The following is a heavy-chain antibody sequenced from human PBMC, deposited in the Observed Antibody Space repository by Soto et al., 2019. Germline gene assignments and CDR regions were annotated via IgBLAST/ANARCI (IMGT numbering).Heavy chain of an antibody. CDR3: ASRAKFRKQYCSSTSCYGEYFQH. J-gene: IGHJ1*01. D-gene: IGHD2-2*01. V-gene: IGHV4-61*01. CDR2: IYYSGST. CDR1: GGSVSSGSYY. Sequence: SETLSLTCTVSGGSVSSGSYYWSWIRQPPGKGLEWIGYIYYSGSTNYNPSLKSRVTISVDTSKNQFSLKLSSVTAADTAVYYCASRAKFRKQYCSSTSCYGEYFQHWGQGTLVTVSS.